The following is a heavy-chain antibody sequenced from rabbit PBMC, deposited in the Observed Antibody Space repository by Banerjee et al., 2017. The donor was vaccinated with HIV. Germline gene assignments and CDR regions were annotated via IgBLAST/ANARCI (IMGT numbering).Heavy chain of an antibody. CDR1: GFSFSSYW. Sequence: QSLEESGGDLVKPGASLTLTCTASGFSFSSYWMNWVRQAPGKGLEWIGCIDAGSGSAYYASWAKGRFTISKTSSTTVTLQMTSLTAADTATYFCARGISDYHYFNLWGPGTLVTVS. D-gene: IGHD2-1*01. CDR2: IDAGSGSA. CDR3: ARGISDYHYFNL. V-gene: IGHV1S40*01. J-gene: IGHJ4*01.